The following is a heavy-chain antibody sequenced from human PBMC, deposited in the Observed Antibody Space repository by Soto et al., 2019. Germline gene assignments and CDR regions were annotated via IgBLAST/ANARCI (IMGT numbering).Heavy chain of an antibody. V-gene: IGHV1-2*02. J-gene: IGHJ6*02. CDR1: GYPYTNSY. CDR2: IHPNTGGT. CDR3: ASDFRTRGWFRQAGNFAINV. Sequence: QVQLGQSGAEVRKPGASVKVSCKASGYPYTNSYMHWVRQAPGQGLEWMGWIHPNTGGTNYAQKFQCRVTMTRDTSVSTVYMELNRLTSDDTAIYFCASDFRTRGWFRQAGNFAINVWGQGTKVTVS. D-gene: IGHD6-19*01.